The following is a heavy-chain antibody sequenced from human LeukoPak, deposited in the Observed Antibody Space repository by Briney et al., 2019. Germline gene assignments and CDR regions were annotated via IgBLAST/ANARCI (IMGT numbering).Heavy chain of an antibody. J-gene: IGHJ6*03. Sequence: GGSLRLSCAASGFTFSNYAMNWVRQAPGKGLEWVSGINWNGGSTGYADSVKGRFTISRDNAKNSLYLQMNSLRAEDTALYYCARESGYSGYEYYYYMDVWGKGTTVTVSS. CDR2: INWNGGST. CDR1: GFTFSNYA. V-gene: IGHV3-20*04. D-gene: IGHD5-12*01. CDR3: ARESGYSGYEYYYYMDV.